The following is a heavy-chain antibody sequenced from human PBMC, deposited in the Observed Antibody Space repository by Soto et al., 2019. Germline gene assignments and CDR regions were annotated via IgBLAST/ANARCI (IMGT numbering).Heavy chain of an antibody. CDR1: GGSFSGYY. CDR2: INHSGST. J-gene: IGHJ5*02. Sequence: SETLSLTCAVYGGSFSGYYWSWIRQPPGKGLEWIGEINHSGSTNYNPSLKSRVTISVDTSKNQFSLKLSSVTAADTAVYYCARGGPLGVVTQNWFDPWGQGTLVTVSS. V-gene: IGHV4-34*01. CDR3: ARGGPLGVVTQNWFDP. D-gene: IGHD3-3*01.